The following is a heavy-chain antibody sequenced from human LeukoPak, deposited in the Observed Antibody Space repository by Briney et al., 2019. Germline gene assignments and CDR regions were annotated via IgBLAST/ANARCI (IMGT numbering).Heavy chain of an antibody. Sequence: SETPSLTCAVYGGSFSGHYWSWIRQPPGKGLEWIGEINHSGSSKYNPSLKSRVTISVDTSKNQFSLKVRSVTAADTAVYYCARGGVTPMRFDYWGQGTLVTVSS. CDR3: ARGGVTPMRFDY. CDR1: GGSFSGHY. V-gene: IGHV4-34*01. CDR2: INHSGSS. D-gene: IGHD4-11*01. J-gene: IGHJ4*02.